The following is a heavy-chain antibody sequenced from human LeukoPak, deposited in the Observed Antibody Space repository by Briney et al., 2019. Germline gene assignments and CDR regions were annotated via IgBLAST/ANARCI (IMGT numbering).Heavy chain of an antibody. CDR1: GGSISSGGYS. J-gene: IGHJ4*02. Sequence: SQTLSLTCAVSGGSISSGGYSWSWIRQPPGKGLEWVGYIYHNGNTYYSPSLKSRVTISVHRSKNQLSLKLSSVTAADTAMYYCASGGYSYGFDYWGQGTLVTVSS. V-gene: IGHV4-30-2*01. CDR3: ASGGYSYGFDY. D-gene: IGHD5-18*01. CDR2: IYHNGNT.